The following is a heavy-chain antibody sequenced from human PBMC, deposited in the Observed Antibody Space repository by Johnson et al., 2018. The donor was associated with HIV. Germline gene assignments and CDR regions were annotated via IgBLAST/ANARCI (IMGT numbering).Heavy chain of an antibody. J-gene: IGHJ3*02. CDR3: ARRADAFDI. V-gene: IGHV3-11*04. Sequence: QVQLVESGGGLVKPGGSLRLSCAASGFSFSDYYMSWIRQAPGKGLEWISFMSSSGSTIYHAESVKGRFTISRDNAKNSLYLQMNSLRAGDTAVYYCARRADAFDIWGQGTMVTVSS. CDR1: GFSFSDYY. CDR2: MSSSGSTI.